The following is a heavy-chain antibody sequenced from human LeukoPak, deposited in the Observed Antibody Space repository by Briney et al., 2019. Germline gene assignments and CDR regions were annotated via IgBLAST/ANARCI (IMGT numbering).Heavy chain of an antibody. CDR1: GGSFSGYY. D-gene: IGHD6-6*01. CDR3: ARPYSSSPLYYYGMDV. V-gene: IGHV4-34*01. CDR2: INHSGGT. Sequence: PSETLSLTCAVYGGSFSGYYWSWIRQPPGKGLEWIGEINHSGGTNYNPSLKSRVTISVDTSKNQFSLKLSSVTAADTAVYYCARPYSSSPLYYYGMDVWGQGTTVTVSS. J-gene: IGHJ6*02.